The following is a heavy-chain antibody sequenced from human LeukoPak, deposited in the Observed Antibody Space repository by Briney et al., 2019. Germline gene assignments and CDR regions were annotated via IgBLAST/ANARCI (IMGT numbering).Heavy chain of an antibody. CDR3: ARDCSGGNCYRGVWFDS. CDR2: IKQDESEK. V-gene: IGHV3-7*05. D-gene: IGHD2-15*01. J-gene: IGHJ5*01. Sequence: GGSLRLSCAASGFRFSSYAMSWVRQAPGKGLEWVANIKQDESEKYYVDSVRGRFSISRDNAKNSLFLQMTSLTAEDTAVYYCARDCSGGNCYRGVWFDSWGQGTLVTVSS. CDR1: GFRFSSYA.